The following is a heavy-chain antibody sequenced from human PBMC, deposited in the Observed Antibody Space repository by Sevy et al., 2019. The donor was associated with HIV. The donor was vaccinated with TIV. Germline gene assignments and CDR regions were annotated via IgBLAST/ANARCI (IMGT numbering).Heavy chain of an antibody. CDR3: ARFDTYYYDSSGYYSGWFDP. J-gene: IGHJ5*02. CDR1: GFTFSSYE. V-gene: IGHV3-48*03. CDR2: ISSSGSTI. D-gene: IGHD3-22*01. Sequence: GGSLRLSCAASGFTFSSYEMNWVRQAPGKGLEWVSYISSSGSTIYDADSVKGRFTISRDNAKNSLYLQMNSLRAEDTAVYYCARFDTYYYDSSGYYSGWFDPRGQGTLVTVSS.